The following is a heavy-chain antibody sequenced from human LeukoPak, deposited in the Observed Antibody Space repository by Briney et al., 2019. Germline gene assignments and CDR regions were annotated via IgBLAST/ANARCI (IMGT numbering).Heavy chain of an antibody. J-gene: IGHJ4*02. Sequence: SQTLSLTCTVSGASISSGSYYWSSIRQPAGKGLEWIGRIYTSGSTNYNPSLKSRVTISVDTSKNQFSLKLSSVAAADTAVYYCAREGRFGEGVDYWGQGTLVTVSS. CDR2: IYTSGST. D-gene: IGHD3-10*01. CDR3: AREGRFGEGVDY. CDR1: GASISSGSYY. V-gene: IGHV4-61*02.